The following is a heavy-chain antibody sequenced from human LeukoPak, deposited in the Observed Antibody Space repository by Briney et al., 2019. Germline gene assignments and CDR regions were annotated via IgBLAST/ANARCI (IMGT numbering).Heavy chain of an antibody. D-gene: IGHD3-3*01. CDR3: ARDRSRFPHAFDI. J-gene: IGHJ3*02. CDR1: GGSISSGGYY. CDR2: IYYSGST. V-gene: IGHV4-31*03. Sequence: SETLSLTCTVSGGSISSGGYYWSWIRQHPGKGLEWIGYIYYSGSTYYNPSLKSRVTISVDTSKNQFSLKLSSVTAADTAVYYCARDRSRFPHAFDIWGQGTMVTISS.